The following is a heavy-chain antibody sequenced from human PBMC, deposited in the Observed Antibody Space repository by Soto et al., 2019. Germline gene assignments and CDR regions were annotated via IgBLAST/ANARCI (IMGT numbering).Heavy chain of an antibody. V-gene: IGHV3-9*01. D-gene: IGHD3-10*01. CDR3: AKDTDGSGRLGYNWFDP. CDR2: ISWNSGSI. Sequence: GGSLRLSCAASGFTFDDYAMHWVRQAPGKGLEWVSGISWNSGSIGYADSVKGRFTISRDNAKNSLYLQMNSLRAEDTALYYCAKDTDGSGRLGYNWFDPWGQGTLVTVSS. J-gene: IGHJ5*02. CDR1: GFTFDDYA.